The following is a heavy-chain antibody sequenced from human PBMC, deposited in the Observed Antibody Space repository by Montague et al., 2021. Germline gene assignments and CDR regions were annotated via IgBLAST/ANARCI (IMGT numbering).Heavy chain of an antibody. V-gene: IGHV4-34*01. Sequence: SETLSLTCAVSGGSFSGYFWSWVRQPPGRGLEWIGEINYGETTSNPSLKGRITMSLDTSRNQFSLNLSSVTAADTALYYCAKGRPLYGGKNYYFLDVWGKGTTVTVSA. J-gene: IGHJ6*04. CDR3: AKGRPLYGGKNYYFLDV. CDR2: INYGETT. CDR1: GGSFSGYF. D-gene: IGHD4-23*01.